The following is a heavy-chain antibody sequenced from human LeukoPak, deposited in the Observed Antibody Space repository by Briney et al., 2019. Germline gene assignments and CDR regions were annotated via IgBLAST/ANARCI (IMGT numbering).Heavy chain of an antibody. Sequence: GGSLRLSCAASGFTYSSYSLNWVRQVPGKGLEWVSYISSSSSYRYYADSVKGRFTIPRDNAKNSLYLQMDSLRAEDTAVYYCARDNDYGVDYWGQGTLVTVSS. V-gene: IGHV3-21*01. J-gene: IGHJ4*02. CDR1: GFTYSSYS. D-gene: IGHD4-17*01. CDR3: ARDNDYGVDY. CDR2: ISSSSSYR.